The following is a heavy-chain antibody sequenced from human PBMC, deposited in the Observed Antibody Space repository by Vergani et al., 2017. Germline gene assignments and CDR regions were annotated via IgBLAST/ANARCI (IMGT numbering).Heavy chain of an antibody. CDR2: ISSSSSYI. V-gene: IGHV3-21*01. CDR3: ARDSSGWYRFDY. J-gene: IGHJ4*02. D-gene: IGHD6-19*01. Sequence: EVQLVESGGGLVKPGGSLRLSCAASGFTFSSYSMNWVRQAPGKGLEWVSSISSSSSYIYYADSVKGRFTISRDNSKNTLYLQMNSLRAEDTAVYYCARDSSGWYRFDYWGQGTLVTVSS. CDR1: GFTFSSYS.